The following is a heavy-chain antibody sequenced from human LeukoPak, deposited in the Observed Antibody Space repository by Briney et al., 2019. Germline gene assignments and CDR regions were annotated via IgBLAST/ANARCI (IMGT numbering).Heavy chain of an antibody. CDR3: AGGRPRYCSGGSCKYYFDY. CDR2: INHSGST. J-gene: IGHJ4*02. V-gene: IGHV4-34*01. Sequence: SETLSLTCAVYGGSFSGYYWSWLRQPPGKGLEWIGEINHSGSTNYNPSLKSRVTISVDTSKNQFSPKLSSVTAADTAVYYCAGGRPRYCSGGSCKYYFDYWGQGTLVTVSS. CDR1: GGSFSGYY. D-gene: IGHD2-15*01.